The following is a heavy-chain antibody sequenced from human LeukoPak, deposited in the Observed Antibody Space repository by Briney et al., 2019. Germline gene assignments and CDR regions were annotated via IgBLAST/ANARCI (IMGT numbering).Heavy chain of an antibody. CDR2: INHSGST. CDR1: GGSFSGYY. J-gene: IGHJ3*02. V-gene: IGHV4-34*01. D-gene: IGHD3-22*01. CDR3: ARGPTMIVVDRAFDI. Sequence: PSETLSLTCAVYGGSFSGYYWSWIRQPPGKGLEWIGEINHSGSTNYNPSLKSRVTISVDTSKNQFSLKLSSVTAADTAMYYCARGPTMIVVDRAFDIWGQGTMVTVSS.